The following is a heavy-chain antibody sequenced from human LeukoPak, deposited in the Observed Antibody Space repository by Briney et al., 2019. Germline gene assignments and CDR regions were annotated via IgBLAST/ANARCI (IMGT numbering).Heavy chain of an antibody. D-gene: IGHD1-26*01. CDR1: GFTFDDYT. CDR2: ISWDGGST. V-gene: IGHV3-43*01. Sequence: PGGSLRLSCAASGFTFDDYTMHWVRQAPGKGLEWVSLISWDGGSTYYADSVKGRFTISRDNSKNSLYLQMNSLRTEDTALYYCAKGFASSGSHRNDAFDIWGQGTMVTVSS. J-gene: IGHJ3*02. CDR3: AKGFASSGSHRNDAFDI.